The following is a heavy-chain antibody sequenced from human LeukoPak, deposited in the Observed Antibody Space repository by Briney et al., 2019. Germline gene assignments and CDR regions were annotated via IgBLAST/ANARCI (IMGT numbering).Heavy chain of an antibody. CDR2: IYHSGST. Sequence: PSETLSLTCAVSGGSISSGGYSWSWIRQPPGKGLEWIGYIYHSGSTNYNPSLKSRVTISVDTSKNQFSLKLSSVTAADTAVYYCARVVSGFIDYWGQGTLVTVSS. CDR3: ARVVSGFIDY. CDR1: GGSISSGGYS. J-gene: IGHJ4*02. V-gene: IGHV4-30-2*01. D-gene: IGHD3-22*01.